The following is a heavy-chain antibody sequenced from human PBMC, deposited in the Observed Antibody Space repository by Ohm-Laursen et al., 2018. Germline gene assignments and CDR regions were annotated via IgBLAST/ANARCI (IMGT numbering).Heavy chain of an antibody. CDR2: ISSDGRST. V-gene: IGHV3-74*01. CDR1: GFTFSSYG. J-gene: IGHJ6*02. CDR3: ARDRNPYYDFWSGSPQYGMDV. D-gene: IGHD3-3*01. Sequence: SLRLSCAASGFTFSSYGMHWVRQAPGKGLVWVSRISSDGRSTPYAVSVKGQFTISRDNAKNTLYLQMNSLRAEDTAVYYCARDRNPYYDFWSGSPQYGMDVWGQGTPVTVSS.